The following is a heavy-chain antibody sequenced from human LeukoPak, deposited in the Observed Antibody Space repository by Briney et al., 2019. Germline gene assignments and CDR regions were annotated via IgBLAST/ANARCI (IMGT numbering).Heavy chain of an antibody. J-gene: IGHJ4*02. CDR2: IYYSGST. Sequence: SETLPLTCTVSGGSISSYYWSWIRQPPGKGLEWIGYIYYSGSTNYDPSLKSRVTISVDTSKNQFSLKLSSVTAADTAVYYCARTVSGSYYNFDYWGQGTLVTVSS. V-gene: IGHV4-59*08. D-gene: IGHD1-26*01. CDR1: GGSISSYY. CDR3: ARTVSGSYYNFDY.